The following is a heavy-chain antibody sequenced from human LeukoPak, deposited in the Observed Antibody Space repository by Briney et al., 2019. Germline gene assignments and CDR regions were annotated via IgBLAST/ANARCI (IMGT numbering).Heavy chain of an antibody. CDR3: ARASRDGYNQNFDH. D-gene: IGHD5-24*01. V-gene: IGHV5-51*01. CDR2: IYPGGSET. J-gene: IGHJ4*02. Sequence: GESLKISCKGSGYSFTSYWIAWVRQRPGKGLEWMGIIYPGGSETRYDPSFQGQVTISADTSTSTAYLQWSSLRASDTAMYYCARASRDGYNQNFDHWGQGTQVTVSS. CDR1: GYSFTSYW.